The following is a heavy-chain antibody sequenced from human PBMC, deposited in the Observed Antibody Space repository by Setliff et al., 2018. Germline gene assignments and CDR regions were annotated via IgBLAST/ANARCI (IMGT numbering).Heavy chain of an antibody. D-gene: IGHD6-19*01. CDR1: GAPISSDGYY. V-gene: IGHV4-31*03. J-gene: IGHJ2*01. CDR2: IYYNGNT. Sequence: TSETLSLTCIVSGAPISSDGYYWSWIRQHPGKGLEWIGYIYYNGNTYYNPSLKSRVTISLDTSKNQFSLELSSVTAADTAVYYCTRSRTIAVKGGVFAVWGRGTLVTVSS. CDR3: TRSRTIAVKGGVFAV.